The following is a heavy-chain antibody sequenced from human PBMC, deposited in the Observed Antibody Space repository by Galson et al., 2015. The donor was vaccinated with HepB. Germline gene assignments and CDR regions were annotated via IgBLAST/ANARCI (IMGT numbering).Heavy chain of an antibody. CDR2: ILSDGTRK. CDR1: GFTFSDYT. V-gene: IGHV3-30-3*01. J-gene: IGHJ4*02. Sequence: SLRLSCAASGFTFSDYTLHWVRQAPRQGLEWMPYILSDGTRKKYADSVKGRFTVSRDNSRHTLFLQMSSLRPEDTALYYCARGGFDKTLDNWGQGALVTVSS. CDR3: ARGGFDKTLDN. D-gene: IGHD3-9*01.